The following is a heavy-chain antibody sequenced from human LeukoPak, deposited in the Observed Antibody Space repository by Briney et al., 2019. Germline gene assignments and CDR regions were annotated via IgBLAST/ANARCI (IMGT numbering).Heavy chain of an antibody. CDR1: GFTFSSNG. CDR2: ISYDGNTK. V-gene: IGHV3-30*18. J-gene: IGHJ4*02. CDR3: ANGGGHCSGGSCYDY. Sequence: GRSLRLSCAASGFTFSSNGMHWVRQAPGKGLEWVAFISYDGNTKYYADSVKGRFTISRDNSKNTLYLQMNSLRAEDTAVYYCANGGGHCSGGSCYDYWGQGTLVTVSS. D-gene: IGHD2-15*01.